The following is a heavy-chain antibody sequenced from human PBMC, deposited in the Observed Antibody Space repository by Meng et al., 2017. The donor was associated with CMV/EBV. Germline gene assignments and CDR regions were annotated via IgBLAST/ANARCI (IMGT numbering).Heavy chain of an antibody. CDR1: GGSISSSSYY. CDR3: ARVRCSSTSCYGDFDY. CDR2: IYYSGST. V-gene: IGHV4-39*01. Sequence: SETLSLTCTVSGGSISSSSYYWGWIRQPPGKGLEWIGSIYYSGSTYYNPSLKSRVTISVDTSKNQFSLKLSSVTAADTAVYCCARVRCSSTSCYGDFDYWGQGTLVTVSS. D-gene: IGHD2-2*01. J-gene: IGHJ4*02.